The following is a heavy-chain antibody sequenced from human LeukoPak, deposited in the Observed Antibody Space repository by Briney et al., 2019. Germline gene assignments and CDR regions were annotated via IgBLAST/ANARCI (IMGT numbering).Heavy chain of an antibody. J-gene: IGHJ6*03. CDR2: ISAYNGNT. CDR1: GYTFTSYG. CDR3: ARDTIPNNSYGSGSSYYYYYMDV. Sequence: GASVKVSCKASGYTFTSYGISWVRQAPGQGLEWMGWISAYNGNTNYAQKLQGRVTMTTDTSTSTAYMELRSLRSDDTAVYYCARDTIPNNSYGSGSSYYYYYMDVWGKGTTVTISS. D-gene: IGHD3-10*01. V-gene: IGHV1-18*01.